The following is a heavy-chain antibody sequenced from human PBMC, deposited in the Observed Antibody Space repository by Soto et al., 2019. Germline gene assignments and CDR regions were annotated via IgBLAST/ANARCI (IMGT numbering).Heavy chain of an antibody. D-gene: IGHD3-3*01. V-gene: IGHV1-69*13. Sequence: SVKVSCKASGGTFSSYAISLVRQAPGQGLEWMGGIIPIFGTANYAQKFQGRVTITADESTSTAYMELSSLRSEDTAVYYCAREGLRFLEWLSYWGQGTLVTVSS. CDR2: IIPIFGTA. CDR1: GGTFSSYA. J-gene: IGHJ4*02. CDR3: AREGLRFLEWLSY.